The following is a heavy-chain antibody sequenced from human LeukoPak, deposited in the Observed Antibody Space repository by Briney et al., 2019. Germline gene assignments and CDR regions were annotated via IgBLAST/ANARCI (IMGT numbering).Heavy chain of an antibody. J-gene: IGHJ5*02. CDR1: GFNFNNAC. CDR3: TSHAAFDP. Sequence: GGSLTLSCAASGFNFNNACMNWGRHAPGKGLEWVGRIKSKNVGGTTDYAAPVKGRVTISRDDSKNTVYLQMNSLKIEDTAVYYCTSHAAFDPWGQGTLVTVSS. V-gene: IGHV3-15*01. CDR2: IKSKNVGGTT.